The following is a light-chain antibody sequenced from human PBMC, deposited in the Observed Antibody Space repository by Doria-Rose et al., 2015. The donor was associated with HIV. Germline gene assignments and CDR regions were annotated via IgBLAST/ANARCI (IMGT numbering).Light chain of an antibody. CDR1: QSFSSTY. Sequence: EIVMTQSPGTLSLSPGARATLSCRASQSFSSTYLCWYQQKPGQAPSLLIYDGSTRATGIPDRFSASGSGTDFTLTINRLEPEDFALYYCHQYGTSWTFGQGTKVEI. V-gene: IGKV3-20*01. J-gene: IGKJ1*01. CDR3: HQYGTSWT. CDR2: DGS.